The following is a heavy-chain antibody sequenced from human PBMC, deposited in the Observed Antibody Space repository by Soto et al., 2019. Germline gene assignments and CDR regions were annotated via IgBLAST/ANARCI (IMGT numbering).Heavy chain of an antibody. J-gene: IGHJ6*02. CDR1: GGSFSGYY. V-gene: IGHV4-34*01. D-gene: IGHD2-2*01. CDR2: INHSGST. Sequence: TLSLTCAVYGGSFSGYYWSWIRQPPGKGLEWIGEINHSGSTNYNPSLKSRVTISVDTSKNQFSLKLSSVTAADTAVYYCARGRDIVVVPAAMIYYYYGMDVWGQGTTVTVSS. CDR3: ARGRDIVVVPAAMIYYYYGMDV.